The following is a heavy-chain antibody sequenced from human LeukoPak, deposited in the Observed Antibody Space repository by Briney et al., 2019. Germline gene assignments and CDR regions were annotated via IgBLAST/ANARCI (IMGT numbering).Heavy chain of an antibody. CDR2: ISYDGSNK. CDR3: AKSGEHYYYYYYMDV. D-gene: IGHD3-10*01. CDR1: GFTFSSYG. V-gene: IGHV3-30*18. Sequence: GRSLRLSCAASGFTFSSYGMHWVRQAPGKGLEWVAVISYDGSNKYYADSVKGRFTISRDNSKNTLYLQMNSLRAEDTAVYYCAKSGEHYYYYYYMDVWGKGTTVTVSS. J-gene: IGHJ6*03.